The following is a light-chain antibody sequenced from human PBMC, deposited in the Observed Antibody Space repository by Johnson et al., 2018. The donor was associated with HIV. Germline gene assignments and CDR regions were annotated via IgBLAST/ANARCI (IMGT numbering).Light chain of an antibody. V-gene: IGLV1-51*02. Sequence: QSVLTQPPSVSAAPGQKVTISCSGSSSNIGNNYVSWYQQLPGRAPKLLIYANNKRPSGIADRFSGSKSGTSATLDITGLQTGDEADYYCGTWDTSLSASYVFGTGTKVTVL. CDR3: GTWDTSLSASYV. CDR2: ANN. CDR1: SSNIGNNY. J-gene: IGLJ1*01.